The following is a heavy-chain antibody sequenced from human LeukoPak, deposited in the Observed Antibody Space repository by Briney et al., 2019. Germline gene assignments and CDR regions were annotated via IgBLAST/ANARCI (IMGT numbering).Heavy chain of an antibody. V-gene: IGHV4-39*01. CDR2: IYYSGST. D-gene: IGHD3-3*01. Sequence: SETLSLTCIVSGGSISSSSYYWGWIRQPPGKGLEWIGTIYYSGSTYYNPSLKSRVTISVDTSKNQFSLKLSSVTAADTAVYYCASLTLIITIFGEPQGWFDPWGQGTLVTVSS. CDR3: ASLTLIITIFGEPQGWFDP. CDR1: GGSISSSSYY. J-gene: IGHJ5*02.